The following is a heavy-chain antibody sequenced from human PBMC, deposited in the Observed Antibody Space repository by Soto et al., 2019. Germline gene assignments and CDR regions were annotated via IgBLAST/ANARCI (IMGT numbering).Heavy chain of an antibody. D-gene: IGHD6-19*01. CDR2: ISGSVITT. CDR1: GFTFSRYA. V-gene: IGHV3-23*01. J-gene: IGHJ4*02. CDR3: AKLAVAGHFDY. Sequence: EVQLLESGGGLVQPGGSLRLSCAASGFTFSRYAMSWVRQAPGKGLEWVSTISGSVITTYFADSVKGRFTISRDSSKNTLYLRMNSLTAEDTAVYYCAKLAVAGHFDYWGQGTLVTVSS.